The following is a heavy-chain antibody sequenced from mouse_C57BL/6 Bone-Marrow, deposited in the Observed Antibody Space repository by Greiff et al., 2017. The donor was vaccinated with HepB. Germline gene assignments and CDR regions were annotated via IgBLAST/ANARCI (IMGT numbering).Heavy chain of an antibody. J-gene: IGHJ3*01. CDR3: ARGGGPLLRYLPEFAY. D-gene: IGHD1-1*01. CDR1: GFTFSSYA. CDR2: ISDGGSYT. V-gene: IGHV5-4*03. Sequence: EVNVVESGGGLVKPGGSLKLSCAASGFTFSSYAMSWVRQTPEKRLEWVATISDGGSYTYYPDNVKGRFTISRDNAKNNLYLQMSHLKSEDTAMYYCARGGGPLLRYLPEFAYWGQGTLVTVSA.